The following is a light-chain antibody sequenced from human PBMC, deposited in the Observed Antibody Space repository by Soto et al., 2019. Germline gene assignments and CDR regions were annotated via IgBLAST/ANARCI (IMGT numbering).Light chain of an antibody. CDR2: DAS. J-gene: IGKJ5*01. V-gene: IGKV3-11*01. Sequence: EIVLTQSPATLSLSPGERATLSCRASQSVSSYLAWYQQKRGQAPRLLIYDASTRATGIPARFSGSGSGTVFTLTISSLEPEDFAVYYCQQRSNWITFGQGTRLEIK. CDR3: QQRSNWIT. CDR1: QSVSSY.